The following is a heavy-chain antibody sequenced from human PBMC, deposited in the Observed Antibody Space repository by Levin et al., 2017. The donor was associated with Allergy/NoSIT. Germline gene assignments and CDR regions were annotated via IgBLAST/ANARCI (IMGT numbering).Heavy chain of an antibody. CDR3: AKDKPIAARRWYFDY. V-gene: IGHV3-23*01. Sequence: GESLKISCAASGFTFSSYAMSWVRQAPGKGLEWVSAISGSGGSTYYADSVKGRFTISRDNSKNTLYLQMNSLRAEDTAVYYCAKDKPIAARRWYFDYWGQGTLVTVSS. J-gene: IGHJ4*02. D-gene: IGHD6-6*01. CDR1: GFTFSSYA. CDR2: ISGSGGST.